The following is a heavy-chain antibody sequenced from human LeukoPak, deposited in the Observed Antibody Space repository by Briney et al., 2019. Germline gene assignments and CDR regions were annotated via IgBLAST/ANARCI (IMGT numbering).Heavy chain of an antibody. J-gene: IGHJ4*02. CDR2: INSDGSST. CDR1: GFTFSSYW. CDR3: VTDILTPGLFDY. Sequence: GGSLRLSSAASGFTFSSYWMHWVRQAPGKGLVWVSRINSDGSSTSYADSVKGRFTISRDNAKNTLYLQLNSLRAEDTAVYYCVTDILTPGLFDYWGQGTLVTVSS. D-gene: IGHD3-9*01. V-gene: IGHV3-74*01.